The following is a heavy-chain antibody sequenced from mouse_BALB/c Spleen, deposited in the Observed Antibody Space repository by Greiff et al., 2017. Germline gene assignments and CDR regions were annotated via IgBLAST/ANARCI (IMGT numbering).Heavy chain of an antibody. CDR3: AIYYGNYGGVY. D-gene: IGHD2-1*01. J-gene: IGHJ2*01. Sequence: EVQLQQSGPGLVKPSQSLSLTCSVTGYSITSGYYWNWIRQFPGNKLEWMGYISYDGSNNYNPSLKNRISITRDTSKNQFFLKLNSVTTEDTATYYCAIYYGNYGGVYWGQGTTLTVSS. CDR1: GYSITSGYY. CDR2: ISYDGSN. V-gene: IGHV3-6*02.